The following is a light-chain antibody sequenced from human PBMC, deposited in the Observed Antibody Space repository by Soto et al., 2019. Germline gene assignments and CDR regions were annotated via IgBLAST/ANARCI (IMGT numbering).Light chain of an antibody. Sequence: DIQMTQSPSTLSASVGDRVTITCRASQTINRWLAWHQQKPGKAPKVLIYEASNLEIGVPSRFGGSGSGTEFTLIISSXQPDDFATYYCQQYDSYPWTFGQGTKVDIK. CDR2: EAS. J-gene: IGKJ1*01. V-gene: IGKV1-5*03. CDR1: QTINRW. CDR3: QQYDSYPWT.